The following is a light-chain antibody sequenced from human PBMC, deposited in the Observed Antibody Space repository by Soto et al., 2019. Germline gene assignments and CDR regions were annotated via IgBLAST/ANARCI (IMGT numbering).Light chain of an antibody. Sequence: QSVVTQPPSASGTPGQRVTISCSGSSSNIGSNNVNWYQQLPGTAPKLLIYNNNQQPSGVPDRFSGSKSATSASLAISGLQSEDEADYYCAVWDDGLNGWVFGGGTKLTVL. CDR1: SSNIGSNN. J-gene: IGLJ3*02. V-gene: IGLV1-44*01. CDR2: NNN. CDR3: AVWDDGLNGWV.